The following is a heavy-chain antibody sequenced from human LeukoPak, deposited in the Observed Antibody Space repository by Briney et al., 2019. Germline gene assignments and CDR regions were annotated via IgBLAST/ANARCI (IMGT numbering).Heavy chain of an antibody. V-gene: IGHV4-61*02. CDR1: GGSISSGSYY. D-gene: IGHD3-10*01. CDR2: IYTSGST. Sequence: SQTLSLTCTVSGGSISSGSYYWSWIRQPAGKGLEWIGRIYTSGSTNYNPSLKSRVTISVDTSRNQFSLKLSSVTAADTAVYYCARDSSSGSYYYDAFDIWGQGTMVTVSS. J-gene: IGHJ3*02. CDR3: ARDSSSGSYYYDAFDI.